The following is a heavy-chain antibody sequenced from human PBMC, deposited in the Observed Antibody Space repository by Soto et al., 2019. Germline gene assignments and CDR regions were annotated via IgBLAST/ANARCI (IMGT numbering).Heavy chain of an antibody. CDR1: GGTFSSYG. J-gene: IGHJ6*02. V-gene: IGHV1-69*12. CDR3: ARSEWLIHDPIYHYYDMDV. CDR2: IIPIFSTA. Sequence: QVQLVQSGAEVKKPGSSVKVSCKASGGTFSSYGISWVRQAPGQGLEWMGGIIPIFSTANYAQKFQGRVTITADESTNIAYMERISLISEDTAVYYCARSEWLIHDPIYHYYDMDVWGQGTTVTVSS. D-gene: IGHD6-19*01.